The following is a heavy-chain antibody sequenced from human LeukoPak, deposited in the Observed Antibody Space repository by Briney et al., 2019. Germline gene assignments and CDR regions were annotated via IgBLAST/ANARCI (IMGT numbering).Heavy chain of an antibody. V-gene: IGHV3-7*01. CDR2: IKQDGSER. CDR3: ARYGGSYYFDN. CDR1: GFTFSSYW. D-gene: IGHD1-26*01. J-gene: IGHJ4*02. Sequence: GGSLRLSCAASGFTFSSYWMSWVRQAPGKGLEWVANIKQDGSERYYVDSVKGRFTISRDNAKNSLYLQMNSLRAEDTAVYYCARYGGSYYFDNWGQGTLVTVSS.